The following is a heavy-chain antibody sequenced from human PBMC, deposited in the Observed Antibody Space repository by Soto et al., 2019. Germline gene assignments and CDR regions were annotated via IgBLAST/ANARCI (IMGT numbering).Heavy chain of an antibody. CDR2: ISGRGGTT. V-gene: IGHV3-23*01. CDR1: GFTLTSYA. CDR3: ASDYYDSSGYPRYYYYDMDV. D-gene: IGHD3-22*01. Sequence: GGSLRLSCAVSGFTLTSYAMSWVRQAPGKGLEWVSGISGRGGTTYYADSVKGRFTISRDNSKNTLYLQMDSLRAEDTAVYYCASDYYDSSGYPRYYYYDMDVWGHGTTVTVSS. J-gene: IGHJ6*02.